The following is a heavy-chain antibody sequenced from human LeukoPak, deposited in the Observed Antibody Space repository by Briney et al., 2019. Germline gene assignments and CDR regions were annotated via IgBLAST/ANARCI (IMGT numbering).Heavy chain of an antibody. CDR2: ISAYNGNT. D-gene: IGHD3-10*01. Sequence: ASVKVSCKASGYTFTSYGISWVRQAPGQGHERMGWISAYNGNTNYAQKLQGRVTITRDTSTSTVYMELSSLRSEDTAVYYCAREGGEYGSGSLDYWGQGTLVTVSS. CDR1: GYTFTSYG. J-gene: IGHJ4*02. V-gene: IGHV1-18*01. CDR3: AREGGEYGSGSLDY.